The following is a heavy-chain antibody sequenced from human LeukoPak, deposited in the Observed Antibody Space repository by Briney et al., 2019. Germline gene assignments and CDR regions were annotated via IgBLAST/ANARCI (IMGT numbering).Heavy chain of an antibody. CDR3: ARDFEFTTEDTFASPDY. CDR2: IWYDASKK. CDR1: GFIFSNYG. J-gene: IGHJ4*02. V-gene: IGHV3-33*01. Sequence: PGGSLRLSCEASGFIFSNYGMHWIRQAPGKGLEWVAVIWYDASKKYYQNSVEGRFTVSRDDSKNTLYLQMNSLRPEDTAMYYCARDFEFTTEDTFASPDYWGQGTLVTVSS. D-gene: IGHD5-18*01.